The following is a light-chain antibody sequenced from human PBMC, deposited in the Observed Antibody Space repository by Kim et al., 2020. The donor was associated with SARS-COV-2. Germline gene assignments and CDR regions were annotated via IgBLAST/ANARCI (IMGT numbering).Light chain of an antibody. CDR1: SSNIGRKT. Sequence: GQRDNISSSGSSSNIGRKTVNWYQQLTGTAPTPHLYSNDQRPSGVPERFSGSKSVTSASLAIGGLQSEAEAHYYCAAWDDSLNRVVFGGGTQLTVL. J-gene: IGLJ2*01. CDR3: AAWDDSLNRVV. V-gene: IGLV1-44*01. CDR2: SND.